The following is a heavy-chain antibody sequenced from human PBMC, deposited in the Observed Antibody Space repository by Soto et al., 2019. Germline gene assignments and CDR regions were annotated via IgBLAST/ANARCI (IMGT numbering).Heavy chain of an antibody. D-gene: IGHD5-18*01. V-gene: IGHV4-61*01. CDR2: ISSSGST. J-gene: IGHJ4*02. CDR3: ARDIRGYSRAFDY. Sequence: QVQLQESGPGLVKPSETLSLTCTVSGDSVSSDNYYWTWIRQPPGKGLEWIGYISSSGSTNYNPSLTSRVTISLDTSSNQFSLKLTSVTAADTAVYYCARDIRGYSRAFDYWGQGTLVTVSS. CDR1: GDSVSSDNYY.